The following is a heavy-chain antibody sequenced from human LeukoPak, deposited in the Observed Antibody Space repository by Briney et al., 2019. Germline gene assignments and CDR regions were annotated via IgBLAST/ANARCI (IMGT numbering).Heavy chain of an antibody. J-gene: IGHJ4*02. D-gene: IGHD6-13*01. V-gene: IGHV3-11*04. Sequence: KPSETLSLTCAVYGGSFSGYYWSWIRQPPGKGLEWVSAISGSGGSTYYADSVKGRFTISRDNAKDSLYLQMNSLRAEDTAMYYCTRNTPTYSTPDYWGQGTLVTVSS. CDR1: GGSFSGYY. CDR2: ISGSGGST. CDR3: TRNTPTYSTPDY.